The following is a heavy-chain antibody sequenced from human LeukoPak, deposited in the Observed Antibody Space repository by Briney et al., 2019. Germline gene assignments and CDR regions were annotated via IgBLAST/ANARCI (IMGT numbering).Heavy chain of an antibody. CDR3: ARYSGSDRGAFDI. CDR2: IIPILGIA. D-gene: IGHD1-26*01. J-gene: IGHJ3*02. Sequence: SVKVSCKASGGTFSSYAISWVRQAPGQGLEWMGRIIPILGIANYAQKFQGRVTITADKSTSTAYMELSSLRSEDTAVYYCARYSGSDRGAFDIWGQGTMVTVSS. V-gene: IGHV1-69*04. CDR1: GGTFSSYA.